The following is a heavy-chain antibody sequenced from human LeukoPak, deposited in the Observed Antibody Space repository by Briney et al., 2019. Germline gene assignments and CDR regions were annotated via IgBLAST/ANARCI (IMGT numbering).Heavy chain of an antibody. D-gene: IGHD6-19*01. CDR2: ICGSGGST. Sequence: GGSLRLSCAASGLTFSSYATSWVRQTPGKGLGWVSAICGSGGSTYYADSVKGRFTISRDNSKNTLYLQVNSLRAEDTAVYYCTKDAGYSSGWYRLGWFDPWGQGTLVTVSS. V-gene: IGHV3-23*01. CDR1: GLTFSSYA. CDR3: TKDAGYSSGWYRLGWFDP. J-gene: IGHJ5*02.